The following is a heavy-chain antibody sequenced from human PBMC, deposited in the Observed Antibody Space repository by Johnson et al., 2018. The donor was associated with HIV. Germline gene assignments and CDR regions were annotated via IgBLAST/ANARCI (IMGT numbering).Heavy chain of an antibody. J-gene: IGHJ3*02. D-gene: IGHD6-19*01. V-gene: IGHV3-7*01. Sequence: VQLVESGGGVVQPGGSLRLSCAASGFTFSSYWMSWVRQAPGKGLEWVANIKQDGSEKYYADSVKGRFTISRDNSKNTLYLQMNSLRAEDTAVYYCAKDRGSGWYRDAFDIWGQGTMVTVSS. CDR3: AKDRGSGWYRDAFDI. CDR2: IKQDGSEK. CDR1: GFTFSSYW.